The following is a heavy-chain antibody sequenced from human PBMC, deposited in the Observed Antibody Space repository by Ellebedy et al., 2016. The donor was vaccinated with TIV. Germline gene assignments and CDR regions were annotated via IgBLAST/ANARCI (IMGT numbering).Heavy chain of an antibody. D-gene: IGHD4-23*01. CDR3: ARDPVGVGPAFDV. CDR1: GFPFSTYA. CDR2: LTTGGVT. J-gene: IGHJ3*01. V-gene: IGHV3-23*01. Sequence: GESLKISCVVPGFPFSTYALRWFRQAPGKGLECVSALTTGGVTFYADSVKGRFTISRDSSKNTLYLQMNSLRAEDTAIYFCARDPVGVGPAFDVWGQGTMVTVSS.